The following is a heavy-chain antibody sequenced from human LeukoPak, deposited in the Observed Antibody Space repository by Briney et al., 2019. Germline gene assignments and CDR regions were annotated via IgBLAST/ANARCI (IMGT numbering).Heavy chain of an antibody. CDR3: ATYPITYYYGSVSPYYFDY. CDR2: FDPEDGET. CDR1: GYTLTELS. V-gene: IGHV1-24*01. J-gene: IGHJ4*02. D-gene: IGHD3-10*01. Sequence: ASVKVSCKVSGYTLTELSMHWVRQAPGKGLEWMGGFDPEDGETIYAQKFQGRVTMTEDTSTDTAYMELSSLRSEDTAVYYCATYPITYYYGSVSPYYFDYWGQGTLVTVSS.